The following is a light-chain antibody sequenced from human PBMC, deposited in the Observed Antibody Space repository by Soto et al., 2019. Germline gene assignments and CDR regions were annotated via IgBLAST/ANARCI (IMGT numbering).Light chain of an antibody. J-gene: IGLJ1*01. CDR3: SSYTRSIPPFL. V-gene: IGLV2-14*01. CDR2: DVS. CDR1: SDDIGGYNY. Sequence: QSVRTQPASVSGSPGQAITISCTGTSDDIGGYNYVSWYQQHPGKAPKLIIYDVSSRPSGVSNRFSGSKSGTTASLTISGLQAEDEADYYCSSYTRSIPPFLFGAGTKVPVL.